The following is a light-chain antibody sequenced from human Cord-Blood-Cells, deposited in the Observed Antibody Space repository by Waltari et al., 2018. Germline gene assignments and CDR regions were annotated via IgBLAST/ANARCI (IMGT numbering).Light chain of an antibody. V-gene: IGLV2-14*03. Sequence: QSALTQPASVSGSPGQSITISCTGTSSAVGGYNYVSWYQQHPGKAPKLMFYDVSNRPSGVSNRFSGSKSGNTASLTISGLQAEDEADYYCSSYTSSSTWVFGGGTKLTVL. J-gene: IGLJ3*02. CDR1: SSAVGGYNY. CDR2: DVS. CDR3: SSYTSSSTWV.